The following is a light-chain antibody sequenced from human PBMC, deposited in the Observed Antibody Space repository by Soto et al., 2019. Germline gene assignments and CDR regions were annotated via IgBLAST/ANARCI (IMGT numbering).Light chain of an antibody. Sequence: DVPLTQSPSSLSASVGDRISITCRASQGINSYVAWYQQKPGRSPTILIYAASTLESGVPSRFSGSGSYTDFTRTISGLQPEDAGIYYCQNYKSLSRSFVRAFGQGTKVEIK. CDR3: QNYKSLSRSFVRA. CDR1: QGINSY. CDR2: AAS. J-gene: IGKJ1*01. V-gene: IGKV1-27*01.